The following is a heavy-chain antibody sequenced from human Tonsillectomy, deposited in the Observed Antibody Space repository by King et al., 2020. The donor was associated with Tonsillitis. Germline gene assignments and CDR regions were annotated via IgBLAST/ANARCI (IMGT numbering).Heavy chain of an antibody. J-gene: IGHJ4*02. CDR3: ARGLYCSSSSCPFDD. Sequence: VQLVESGAEVKKPGESLKISCKGSGYSFITYWIGWVRQMPGKGLEWMGIIYPGDSDTRYSPSFQGQVTISADKSISTAYLQWSSLKASDTAMYYCARGLYCSSSSCPFDDWGQGTLVTVSS. CDR1: GYSFITYW. D-gene: IGHD2-2*01. CDR2: IYPGDSDT. V-gene: IGHV5-51*03.